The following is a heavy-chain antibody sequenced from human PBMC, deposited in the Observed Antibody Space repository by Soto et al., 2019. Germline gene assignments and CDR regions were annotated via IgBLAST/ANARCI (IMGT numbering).Heavy chain of an antibody. J-gene: IGHJ6*02. V-gene: IGHV3-30*18. CDR3: AKDRGSYDIWSGTQRYYAMDV. Sequence: QGQLVESGGGVVQPGTSLRLSCAASGFIFSRHGMHWVRQAPGKGLEWVAFTSYDGSNTYYADSVKGRFTISRDNPKNTLFLQMNSLRPNDTALSFCAKDRGSYDIWSGTQRYYAMDVWGQGATVTVSS. CDR2: TSYDGSNT. CDR1: GFIFSRHG. D-gene: IGHD3-3*01.